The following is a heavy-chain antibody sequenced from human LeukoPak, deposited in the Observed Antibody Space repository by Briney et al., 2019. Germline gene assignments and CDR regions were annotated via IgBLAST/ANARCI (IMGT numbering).Heavy chain of an antibody. D-gene: IGHD4-11*01. Sequence: GGSLRLSCAASELTFSSYEMNWVRQAPGKGLEWVSYISSSGNTRYADSVKGRFTISRDNAKNSLYLQMNSLRAEDTAVYYCARERHYSRDAFDIWGQGTMVTVSS. V-gene: IGHV3-48*03. CDR1: ELTFSSYE. J-gene: IGHJ3*02. CDR2: ISSSGNTR. CDR3: ARERHYSRDAFDI.